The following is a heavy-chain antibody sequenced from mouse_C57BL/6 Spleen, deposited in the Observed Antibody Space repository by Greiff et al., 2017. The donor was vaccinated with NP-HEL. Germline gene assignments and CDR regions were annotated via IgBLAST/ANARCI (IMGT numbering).Heavy chain of an antibody. CDR3: ARSGYYGSSYSWYFDV. Sequence: QVHVKQSGAELVRPGSSVKLSCKASGYTFTSYWMHWVKQRPIQGLEWIGNIDPSDSETHYNQKFKDKATLTVDKSSSTAYMQLSSLTSEDSAVYYCARSGYYGSSYSWYFDVWGTGTTVTVSS. D-gene: IGHD1-1*01. J-gene: IGHJ1*03. V-gene: IGHV1-52*01. CDR2: IDPSDSET. CDR1: GYTFTSYW.